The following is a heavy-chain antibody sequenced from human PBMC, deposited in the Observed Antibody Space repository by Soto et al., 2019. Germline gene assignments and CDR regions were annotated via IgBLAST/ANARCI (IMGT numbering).Heavy chain of an antibody. V-gene: IGHV3-74*01. CDR2: IQSDGSSP. J-gene: IGHJ4*02. Sequence: EVQLVESGGGLVQPGGSLRLSCVASGFTFNYYWMHWVRQAPGKGLVWVSRIQSDGSSPDYVDSVKGRFTFSRDNAKNTLYLQMNNLRAEDTAVYYCARGGDPDYWGQGTLVTVSS. D-gene: IGHD2-21*02. CDR1: GFTFNYYW. CDR3: ARGGDPDY.